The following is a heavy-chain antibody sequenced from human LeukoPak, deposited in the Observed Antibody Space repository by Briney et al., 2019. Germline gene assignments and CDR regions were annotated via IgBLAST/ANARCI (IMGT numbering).Heavy chain of an antibody. CDR1: GYSFTTHW. Sequence: GESLKISCKASGYSFTTHWIGWVRQMPGKGLEWMGIIYPGDYDTRYSPSFQDHVTISAHKSISTAYLQWSSLKASDTAMYFCARRGDSYDSPYDYWGQGTLVTVSS. V-gene: IGHV5-51*01. CDR3: ARRGDSYDSPYDY. CDR2: IYPGDYDT. J-gene: IGHJ4*02. D-gene: IGHD5-12*01.